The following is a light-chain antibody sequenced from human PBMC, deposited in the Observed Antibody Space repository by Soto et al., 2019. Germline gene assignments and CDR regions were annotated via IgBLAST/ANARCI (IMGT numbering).Light chain of an antibody. CDR1: QSVSSSY. Sequence: EIEMTQSPGALSLSPAERATLSCGASQSVSSSYLAWYQQKPGQAPRLLIYGASTRATGIPDRFSGSGSGTDFTLTISRLEPEDFAVYYCQQYGSSPRTFGQGTKVEIK. J-gene: IGKJ1*01. CDR2: GAS. CDR3: QQYGSSPRT. V-gene: IGKV3-20*01.